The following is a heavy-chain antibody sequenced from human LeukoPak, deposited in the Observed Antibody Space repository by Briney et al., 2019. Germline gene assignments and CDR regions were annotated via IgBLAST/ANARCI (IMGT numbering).Heavy chain of an antibody. CDR2: IYTSGST. V-gene: IGHV4-4*07. Sequence: PSETLSLTXTVSGGSISSYYWSWLRQPAAKGVEGIGRIYTSGSTNYNPSLKSRVTMSVDTSKTQFSLKLSSVTAADTAVYYCARDQGYSSSWYYNFDYWGQGTLVTVSS. J-gene: IGHJ4*02. CDR1: GGSISSYY. D-gene: IGHD6-13*01. CDR3: ARDQGYSSSWYYNFDY.